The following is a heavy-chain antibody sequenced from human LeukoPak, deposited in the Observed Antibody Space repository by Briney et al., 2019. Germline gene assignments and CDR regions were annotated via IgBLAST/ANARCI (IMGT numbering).Heavy chain of an antibody. CDR3: ARETLGTVTYYFDY. V-gene: IGHV4-59*01. D-gene: IGHD1/OR15-1a*01. Sequence: SETLSLTCTVSFGSINSYYWSWIRHPPGKGRECLGYIFYSGSTNYNPSLKSRATISVDTSKNQFSLKLHSVTAADTAVYYCARETLGTVTYYFDYWGQGTLVTVSS. CDR1: FGSINSYY. J-gene: IGHJ4*02. CDR2: IFYSGST.